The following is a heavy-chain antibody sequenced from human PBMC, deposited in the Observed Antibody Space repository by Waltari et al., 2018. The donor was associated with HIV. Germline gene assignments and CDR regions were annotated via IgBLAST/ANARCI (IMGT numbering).Heavy chain of an antibody. CDR2: IYYSGTT. CDR3: ARRGIAAAGTWYFDL. J-gene: IGHJ2*01. V-gene: IGHV4-59*01. Sequence: QVQLQESGPGLVQPSATLSLTCSVSGCPISSYFRSWIRQPPGKGLEWIGYIYYSGTTNYNPSLKIRVTISVDTSKNQFSLKLSSVTAADTAVYYCARRGIAAAGTWYFDLWGRGTLVTVSS. CDR1: GCPISSYF. D-gene: IGHD6-13*01.